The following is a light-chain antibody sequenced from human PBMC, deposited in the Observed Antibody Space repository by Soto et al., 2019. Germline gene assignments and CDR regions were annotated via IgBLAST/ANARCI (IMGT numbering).Light chain of an antibody. J-gene: IGKJ1*01. CDR1: QSVSSNY. CDR3: HQYGKSPRT. CDR2: GAS. Sequence: EIVLTQSPGTLSLSPGERATLSCRAGQSVSSNYLAWYQQKPGQAPRLLIYGASSRATGIPDKFSGSGSGTDFTLTIDGLEPGDFGVYFCHQYGKSPRTFGQGTKVDIK. V-gene: IGKV3-20*01.